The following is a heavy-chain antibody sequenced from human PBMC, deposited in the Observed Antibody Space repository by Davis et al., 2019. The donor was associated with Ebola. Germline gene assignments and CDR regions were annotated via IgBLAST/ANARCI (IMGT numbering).Heavy chain of an antibody. Sequence: SETLSLTCTVSGGSISSGDYYWSWIRQPPGKGLEWIGYIYYSGSTNYNPSLKSRVTISLDTSKNQFSLRLNSVTAADTALYFCARDPNYSSTWFSHAFDVWGQGAMVTVSS. V-gene: IGHV4-61*08. J-gene: IGHJ3*01. D-gene: IGHD6-13*01. CDR2: IYYSGST. CDR3: ARDPNYSSTWFSHAFDV. CDR1: GGSISSGDYY.